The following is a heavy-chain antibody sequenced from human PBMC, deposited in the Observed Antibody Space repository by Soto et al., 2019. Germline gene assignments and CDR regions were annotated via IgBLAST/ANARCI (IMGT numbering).Heavy chain of an antibody. CDR2: IYYSGST. D-gene: IGHD3-22*01. J-gene: IGHJ4*02. V-gene: IGHV4-59*01. CDR1: GGSISSYY. CDR3: ARVRYYDSRGYLLPTHFDY. Sequence: QVQLQESGPGLVKPSETLSLTCTVSGGSISSYYWSWIRQPPGKGLEWIGYIYYSGSTNYNPSLKSRVTISVDTSKNQISLKLSSVIAAYTAVYYCARVRYYDSRGYLLPTHFDYWGQGTLVTVSS.